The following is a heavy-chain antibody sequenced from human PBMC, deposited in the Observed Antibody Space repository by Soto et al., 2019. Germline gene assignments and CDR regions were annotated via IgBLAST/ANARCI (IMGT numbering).Heavy chain of an antibody. CDR2: INPNSGGT. CDR3: ARSYSCSPPYYYYYMDV. Sequence: GASVKVSCKASGYTFTGYYMHWVRQAPGQGLEWMGWINPNSGGTNYAQKFQGWVTMTRDTSISTAYMELSRLRSDDTAVYYCARSYSCSPPYYYYYMDVWGKGTTVTVSS. D-gene: IGHD6-6*01. CDR1: GYTFTGYY. V-gene: IGHV1-2*04. J-gene: IGHJ6*03.